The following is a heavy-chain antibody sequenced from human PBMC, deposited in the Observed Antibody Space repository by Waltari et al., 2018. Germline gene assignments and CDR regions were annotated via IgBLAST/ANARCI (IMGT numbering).Heavy chain of an antibody. CDR1: GGSISSYY. CDR2: IYTSGST. Sequence: QVQLQESGPGLVKPSETLSLTCTVSGGSISSYYWSWIRQPAGKGLEWIGRIYTSGSTNYHPSLKSRVTMSVDTSKNQFSLKLSSVTAADTAVYYCARDQDCTNGVCYPPYYYYMDVWGKGTTVTVSS. V-gene: IGHV4-4*07. D-gene: IGHD2-8*01. CDR3: ARDQDCTNGVCYPPYYYYMDV. J-gene: IGHJ6*03.